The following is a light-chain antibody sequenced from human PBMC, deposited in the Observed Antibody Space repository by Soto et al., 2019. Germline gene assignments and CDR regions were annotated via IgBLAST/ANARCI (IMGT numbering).Light chain of an antibody. CDR3: QSYDSSLSGYV. V-gene: IGLV1-40*01. CDR2: GNN. J-gene: IGLJ1*01. Sequence: QSVLTQPPSVSGAPGQRVTISCTGSSSNIGTGYDVHWYQQLPLTAPKLLIYGNNNRPSGVPDRFSGSRSGTSASLAITGLQPEDEAEYYCQSYDSSLSGYVFGAGTKVTVL. CDR1: SSNIGTGYD.